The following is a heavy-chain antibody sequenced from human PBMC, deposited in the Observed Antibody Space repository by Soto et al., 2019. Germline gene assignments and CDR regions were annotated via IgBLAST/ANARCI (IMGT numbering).Heavy chain of an antibody. V-gene: IGHV3-11*04. D-gene: IGHD6-6*01. J-gene: IGHJ4*02. CDR1: GFTFSDYY. Sequence: WGSLRRSCASSGFTFSDYYMSWIRQAPGKGLQWVAYISAGGSDIYYGDSVKGRFTISRDTAKNSLYLQMNSLRDEDTAVYSCARVWQLREFDYWGQGTRVTISS. CDR3: ARVWQLREFDY. CDR2: ISAGGSDI.